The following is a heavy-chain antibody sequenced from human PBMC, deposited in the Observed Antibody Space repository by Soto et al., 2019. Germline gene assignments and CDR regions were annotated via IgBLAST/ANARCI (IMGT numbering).Heavy chain of an antibody. Sequence: GGSLRLSCAASGFTFSNYAMHWVRQAPGKGLEWLAAISYDRINENYADSVKGRFTISRDNSKNTLYLQMNSLRAEDTAVYYCASAFYYISLFDYWGQGTLVTVSS. CDR2: ISYDRINE. CDR3: ASAFYYISLFDY. J-gene: IGHJ4*02. CDR1: GFTFSNYA. V-gene: IGHV3-30-3*01. D-gene: IGHD3-10*01.